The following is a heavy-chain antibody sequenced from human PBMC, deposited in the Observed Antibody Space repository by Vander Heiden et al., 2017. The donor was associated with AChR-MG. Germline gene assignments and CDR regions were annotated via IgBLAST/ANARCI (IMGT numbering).Heavy chain of an antibody. CDR2: IWYDGSNK. CDR3: ATGHGSGSQSAYYMDV. Sequence: QVQLVESGGGVVQPGRSLRLSCAASGFTFGSYGMQWVRQAPGKGLEWVAVIWYDGSNKYYADSVKGRFTISRDNSKNTLYLQMNSLRAEDTAVYYCATGHGSGSQSAYYMDVWGKGTTVTVSS. D-gene: IGHD3-10*01. J-gene: IGHJ6*03. V-gene: IGHV3-33*01. CDR1: GFTFGSYG.